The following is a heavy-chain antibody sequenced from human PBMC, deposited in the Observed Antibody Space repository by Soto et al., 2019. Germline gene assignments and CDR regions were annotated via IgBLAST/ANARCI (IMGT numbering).Heavy chain of an antibody. CDR2: IWYDGSNT. J-gene: IGHJ4*02. D-gene: IGHD6-13*01. CDR1: GFTFSSYG. CDR3: ARWGIAAGDY. V-gene: IGHV3-33*01. Sequence: QVQLVESGGGVVQPGRSLRLSCAASGFTFSSYGMHWVRQAPGKGLEWVAGIWYDGSNTYYADSVKGRFTISRDNAKNTLYLQMNSLRAEDTAVYYCARWGIAAGDYWGQGTLVTVSS.